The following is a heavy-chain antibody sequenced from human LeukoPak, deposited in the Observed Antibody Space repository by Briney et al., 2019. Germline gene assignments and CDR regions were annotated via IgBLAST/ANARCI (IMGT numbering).Heavy chain of an antibody. Sequence: GGSLRLSCAASGFTFSSYWMHWARQAPGKGLVWVSRINSDGSSTSYADSVKGRFTISRDNAKNTLYLQMNSLRAEDTAVYYCARSRSGYRAPPDYWGQGTLVTVSS. D-gene: IGHD3-22*01. CDR1: GFTFSSYW. V-gene: IGHV3-74*01. CDR2: INSDGSST. J-gene: IGHJ4*02. CDR3: ARSRSGYRAPPDY.